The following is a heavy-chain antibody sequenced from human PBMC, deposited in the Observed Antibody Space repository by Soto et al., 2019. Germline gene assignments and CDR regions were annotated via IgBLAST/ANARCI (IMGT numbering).Heavy chain of an antibody. V-gene: IGHV1-46*01. J-gene: IGHJ6*02. Sequence: ASVKVSCKASGYTFTSYYMHWVRQAPGQGLEWMGIINPSCGRTSYAQKYQGRVTMTADESTSTAYMELSSLRSEDTAVYYCARVLGGTTGTYYYYGMDVWGQGTTVTVSS. CDR1: GYTFTSYY. D-gene: IGHD1-1*01. CDR2: INPSCGRT. CDR3: ARVLGGTTGTYYYYGMDV.